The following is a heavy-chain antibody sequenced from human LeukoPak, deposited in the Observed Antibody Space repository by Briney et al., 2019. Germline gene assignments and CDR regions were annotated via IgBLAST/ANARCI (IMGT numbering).Heavy chain of an antibody. CDR1: GFTFSSYG. D-gene: IGHD6-13*01. CDR3: AKDLLRSSSSWARLYYYYGMDV. V-gene: IGHV3-30*18. Sequence: PGGSLRLSCAASGFTFSSYGMHWVRQAPGKGLEWVAVISYDGSNKYYADSVKGRFTISRDNSKNTLYLQMNSLRAEDTAVYYCAKDLLRSSSSWARLYYYYGMDVWGQGTTVTVSS. J-gene: IGHJ6*02. CDR2: ISYDGSNK.